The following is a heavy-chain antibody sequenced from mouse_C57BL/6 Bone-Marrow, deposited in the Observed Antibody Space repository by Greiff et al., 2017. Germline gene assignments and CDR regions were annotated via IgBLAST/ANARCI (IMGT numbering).Heavy chain of an antibody. J-gene: IGHJ4*01. V-gene: IGHV14-4*01. CDR1: GFNIKDDY. CDR2: IDPENGDT. Sequence: EVQLQQSGAELLRPGASVKLSCTASGFNIKDDYMHWVKQRPEQGLEWIGWIDPENGDTEYASKFQGKATITADTSSNTAYLQLSSLTSEDTAVYDCAVPGMDYWGQGTSVTVSS. CDR3: AVPGMDY. D-gene: IGHD5-1*01.